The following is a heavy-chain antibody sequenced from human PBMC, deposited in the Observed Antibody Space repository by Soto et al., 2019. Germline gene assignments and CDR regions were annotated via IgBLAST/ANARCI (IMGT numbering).Heavy chain of an antibody. CDR2: INPNSGGT. CDR1: GYIFTDYY. V-gene: IGHV1-2*06. J-gene: IGHJ4*02. D-gene: IGHD1-26*01. CDR3: ATDRPTLVGAIRY. Sequence: ASVKVSCKASGYIFTDYYMHWVRQAPGQELGWMGRINPNSGGTNYAQKFQGRVTMTRDTSTNTAYTELSSLRSEDTAVYYCATDRPTLVGAIRYWGQETRVTVS.